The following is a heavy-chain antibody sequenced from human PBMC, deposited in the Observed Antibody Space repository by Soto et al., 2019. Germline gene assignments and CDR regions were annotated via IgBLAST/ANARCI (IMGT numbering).Heavy chain of an antibody. Sequence: EVQLLESGGGLVQPGGSLRLSCAASGFTFSSYAMSWVRQAPGKGLEWVSAISGSGGSTYYADSVKGRFTISRDNSKNTLYLQMNSLRAEDTAVYYCAKSSFADCSGGSCYSEWFDPWGQGTLVTVSS. CDR3: AKSSFADCSGGSCYSEWFDP. CDR1: GFTFSSYA. V-gene: IGHV3-23*01. D-gene: IGHD2-15*01. CDR2: ISGSGGST. J-gene: IGHJ5*02.